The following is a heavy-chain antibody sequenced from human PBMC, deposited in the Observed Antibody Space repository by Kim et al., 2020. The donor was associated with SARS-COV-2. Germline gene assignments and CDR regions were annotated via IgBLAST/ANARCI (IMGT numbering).Heavy chain of an antibody. CDR3: ARRDRSTEDYYYYYGMDV. CDR2: IYYSGST. V-gene: IGHV4-39*01. J-gene: IGHJ6*02. D-gene: IGHD3-22*01. CDR1: GGSISSSSYY. Sequence: SETLSLTCTVSGGSISSSSYYWGWIRQPPGKGLEWIGSIYYSGSTYYNPSLKSRVTISVDTSKNQFSLKLSSVTAADTAVYYCARRDRSTEDYYYYYGMDVWGQGTTVTVSS.